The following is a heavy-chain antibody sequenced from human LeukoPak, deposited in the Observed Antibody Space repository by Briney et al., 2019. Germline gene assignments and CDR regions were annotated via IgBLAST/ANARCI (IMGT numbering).Heavy chain of an antibody. CDR2: IRSKAYGGTT. CDR1: GFTFGDYA. D-gene: IGHD2-8*01. Sequence: GGSLRLSCTASGFTFGDYAMSWVRQAPGKGLEWVGFIRSKAYGGTTEYAASVKGRFTISRDDSKSIAYLQMNSLKTEDTAVYYCTSREMVYAIGGYYYYYYMDVWGKGTTVTVSS. CDR3: TSREMVYAIGGYYYYYYMDV. J-gene: IGHJ6*03. V-gene: IGHV3-49*04.